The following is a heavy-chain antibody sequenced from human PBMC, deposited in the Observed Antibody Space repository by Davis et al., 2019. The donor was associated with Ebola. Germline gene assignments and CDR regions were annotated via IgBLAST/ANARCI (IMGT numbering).Heavy chain of an antibody. CDR2: FYYSGST. V-gene: IGHV4-39*01. CDR3: ARMYSSSEYFDY. CDR1: GGSISSSSYY. J-gene: IGHJ4*02. Sequence: SETLSLTCTVSGGSISSSSYYWGWIRQPLGKGLEWIGSFYYSGSTYYNPSLKSRVTISVDTSKNQFSLKLSSVTAADTAVYYCARMYSSSEYFDYWGQGTLVTVSS. D-gene: IGHD6-13*01.